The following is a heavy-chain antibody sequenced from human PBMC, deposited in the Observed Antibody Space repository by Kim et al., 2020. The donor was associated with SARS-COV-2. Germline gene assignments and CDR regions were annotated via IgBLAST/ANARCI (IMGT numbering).Heavy chain of an antibody. D-gene: IGHD1-20*01. J-gene: IGHJ3*02. V-gene: IGHV3-21*01. CDR1: GFTFSSYS. CDR2: ISSSSSYI. CDR3: ARDLNIGITGTELAIGFDI. Sequence: GGSLRLSCAASGFTFSSYSMNWVRQAPGKGLEWVSSISSSSSYIYYADSVKGRFTISRDNAKNSLYLQMNSLRAEDTAVYYCARDLNIGITGTELAIGFDIWGQGTMVTVSS.